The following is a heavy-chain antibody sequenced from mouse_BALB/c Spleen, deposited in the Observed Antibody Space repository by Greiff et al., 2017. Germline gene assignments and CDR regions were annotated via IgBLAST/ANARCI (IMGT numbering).Heavy chain of an antibody. CDR1: GFTFSDYY. J-gene: IGHJ3*01. V-gene: IGHV5-4*02. CDR3: ARGSDYDTWFAY. Sequence: EVMVVESGGGLVKPGGSLKLSCAASGFTFSDYYMYWVRQTPEKRLEWVATISDGGSYTYYPDSVKGRFTISRDNAKNNLYLQMSSLKSEDTAMYYCARGSDYDTWFAYWGQGTLVTVSA. CDR2: ISDGGSYT. D-gene: IGHD2-4*01.